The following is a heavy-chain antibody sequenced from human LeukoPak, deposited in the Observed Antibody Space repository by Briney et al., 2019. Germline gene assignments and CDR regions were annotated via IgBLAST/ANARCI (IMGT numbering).Heavy chain of an antibody. CDR2: INPSGGST. J-gene: IGHJ3*02. V-gene: IGHV1-46*01. CDR1: GYTFTSYY. Sequence: ASVNVSCKASGYTFTSYYMHWVRQAPGQGLEWMGIINPSGGSTSYAQKFQGRVTMTRDTSTSTVYMELSSLRSEDTAVYYCASRTGDRSAAFDIWGQGTMVTVSS. CDR3: ASRTGDRSAAFDI. D-gene: IGHD7-27*01.